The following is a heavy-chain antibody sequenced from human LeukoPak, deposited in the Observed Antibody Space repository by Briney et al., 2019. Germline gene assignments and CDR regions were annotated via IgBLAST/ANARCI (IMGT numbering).Heavy chain of an antibody. V-gene: IGHV3-21*01. Sequence: GGSLRLSCAASGFTFSSYSMNWVRQAPGRGLEWVSSISSSSSYIYYADSVKGRFTISRDNAKNSLYLQMNSLRAEDTAVYYCARGIAVAGFDYWGQGTLVTVSS. D-gene: IGHD6-19*01. J-gene: IGHJ4*02. CDR2: ISSSSSYI. CDR1: GFTFSSYS. CDR3: ARGIAVAGFDY.